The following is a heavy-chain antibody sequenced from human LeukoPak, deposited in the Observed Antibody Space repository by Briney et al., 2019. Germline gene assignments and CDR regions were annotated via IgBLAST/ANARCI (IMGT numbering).Heavy chain of an antibody. CDR1: GFTFNSYA. Sequence: GGSLRLSCAASGFTFNSYAMSWVRQAPGKGLEWVSGISGSGGSTYYADSVKGRFTISRDSSKNTLYLQMNSLRAEDTAVYYCARVVAREITMLVVANDYWGQGTLVTVSS. CDR2: ISGSGGST. J-gene: IGHJ4*02. V-gene: IGHV3-23*01. D-gene: IGHD3-22*01. CDR3: ARVVAREITMLVVANDY.